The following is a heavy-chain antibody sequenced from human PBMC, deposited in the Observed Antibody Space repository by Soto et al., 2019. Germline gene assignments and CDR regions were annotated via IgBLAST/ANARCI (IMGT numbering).Heavy chain of an antibody. CDR1: GFSFSAYY. CDR2: ISGSTSNI. V-gene: IGHV3-11*01. CDR3: AKMTSTGWYDPVFH. Sequence: QVQLVESGGALVKIRGSLRLSCVASGFSFSAYYISWVRQAPGKVLEWISYISGSTSNIYYEDSVKGRFTISRDNAENSVFLQMNNLRAEDTARYYCAKMTSTGWYDPVFHWGQGTLVTVSS. J-gene: IGHJ4*02. D-gene: IGHD6-19*01.